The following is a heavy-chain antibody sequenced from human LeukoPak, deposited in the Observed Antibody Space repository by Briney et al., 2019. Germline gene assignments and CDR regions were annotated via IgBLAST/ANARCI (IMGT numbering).Heavy chain of an antibody. V-gene: IGHV4-30-4*08. J-gene: IGHJ4*02. Sequence: ASETLSLTCTVSGGSISSGDYYWSWIRQPPGKGLEWIGYIYYSGSTYYNPSLKSRVTISVDTSKNQFSLKLSSVTAADTAVYYCARGYDFWSGYSLPGMDYWGQGTLVTVSS. D-gene: IGHD3-3*01. CDR1: GGSISSGDYY. CDR3: ARGYDFWSGYSLPGMDY. CDR2: IYYSGST.